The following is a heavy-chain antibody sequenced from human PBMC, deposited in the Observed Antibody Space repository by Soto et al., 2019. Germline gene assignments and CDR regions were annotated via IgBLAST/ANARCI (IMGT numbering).Heavy chain of an antibody. CDR2: ISAYNGNT. CDR3: ARDPIITMVRGVISLLGMDV. J-gene: IGHJ6*02. Sequence: GASVKVSCTASGYTFTSYGISWVRQAPGQGLEWMGWISAYNGNTNYAQKLQGRVTMTTDTSTSTAYMELRSLRSDDTAVYYCARDPIITMVRGVISLLGMDVWGQGTTVTVSS. V-gene: IGHV1-18*01. D-gene: IGHD3-10*01. CDR1: GYTFTSYG.